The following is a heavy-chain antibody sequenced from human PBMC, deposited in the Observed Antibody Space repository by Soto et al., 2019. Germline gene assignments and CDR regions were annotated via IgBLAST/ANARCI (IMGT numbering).Heavy chain of an antibody. J-gene: IGHJ4*02. CDR3: ARDSLAVLRYFGPTNL. Sequence: PGGSLRLSCAASGFTFSSYGMHWVRQAPGKGLEWVAVIWYDGSNKYYADSVKGRFTISRDNSKNTLYLQMNSLRAEDTAVYYCARDSLAVLRYFGPTNLWGQGTLVT. V-gene: IGHV3-33*01. D-gene: IGHD3-9*01. CDR2: IWYDGSNK. CDR1: GFTFSSYG.